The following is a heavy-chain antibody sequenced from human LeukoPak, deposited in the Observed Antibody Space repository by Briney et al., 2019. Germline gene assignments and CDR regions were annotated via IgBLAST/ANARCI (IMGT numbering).Heavy chain of an antibody. V-gene: IGHV3-43D*04. CDR1: GFTFDDYA. J-gene: IGHJ6*04. Sequence: PGGSLRLSCAASGFTFDDYAMHCVRQAPGKGLEWVSLISWDGGSTYYADSVKGRFTISRDNSRHTLYLQMNSLGAEDTALYYCAKDKEYSGFGPILSGYYYGMDVWGKGTTVTVSS. CDR2: ISWDGGST. CDR3: AKDKEYSGFGPILSGYYYGMDV. D-gene: IGHD5-12*01.